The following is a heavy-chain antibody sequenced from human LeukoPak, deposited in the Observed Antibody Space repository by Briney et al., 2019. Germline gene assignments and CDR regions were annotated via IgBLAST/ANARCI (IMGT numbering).Heavy chain of an antibody. CDR1: GYTFTSYG. D-gene: IGHD3-9*01. CDR3: ARPAGYYDILTGYLDY. CDR2: ISAYNGNT. J-gene: IGHJ4*02. V-gene: IGHV1-18*03. Sequence: ASVKVSCKASGYTFTSYGISWVRQAPGQGLEWMGWISAYNGNTNYAQKLQGRVTMTTDTSTSTAYMELRSLRSDDMAVYYCARPAGYYDILTGYLDYWGQGTLVTVSS.